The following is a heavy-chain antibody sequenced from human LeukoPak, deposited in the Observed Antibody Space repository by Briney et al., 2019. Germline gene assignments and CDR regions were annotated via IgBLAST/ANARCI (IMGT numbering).Heavy chain of an antibody. J-gene: IGHJ4*02. CDR3: AKGGRVGPQYFDY. CDR1: GFTFSSYA. Sequence: PGGSLRLSCAASGFTFSSYAMSWVRQAPGRGLEWVSAISGSGGSTYYADSVKGRFTISRDNSKNTLYLQKNSLRAEDTAVYYCAKGGRVGPQYFDYWGQGTLVTVSS. D-gene: IGHD2-2*01. V-gene: IGHV3-23*01. CDR2: ISGSGGST.